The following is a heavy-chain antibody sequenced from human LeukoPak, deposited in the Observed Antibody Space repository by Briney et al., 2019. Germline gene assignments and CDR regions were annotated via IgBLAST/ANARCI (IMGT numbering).Heavy chain of an antibody. V-gene: IGHV3-21*01. J-gene: IGHJ4*02. Sequence: PGGSLRLSCAASGFTLGTYSMNWVRQAPGKGLEGVSSISSTGTYIYHADSVKGRFTISRDNAKNSLYLQMNSLRAEDTAVYYCAKENKRLRYFDWLWMPYFDYWGQGTLVTVSS. D-gene: IGHD3-9*01. CDR3: AKENKRLRYFDWLWMPYFDY. CDR2: ISSTGTYI. CDR1: GFTLGTYS.